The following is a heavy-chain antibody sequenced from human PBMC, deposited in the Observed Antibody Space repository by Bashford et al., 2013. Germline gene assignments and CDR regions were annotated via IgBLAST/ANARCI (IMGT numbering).Heavy chain of an antibody. V-gene: IGHV1-69*13. CDR1: GGTFSSYA. Sequence: SVKVSCKASGGTFSSYAISWVRQAPGQGLEWMGGIIPIFGTANYAQKFQGRVTITADESTSTAYMELSSLRSEDTAVYYCARGYCSSTSRKQEGKRGYYYYYYYYMDVWGKGTTVTVSS. J-gene: IGHJ6*03. D-gene: IGHD2-2*01. CDR2: IIPIFGTA. CDR3: ARGYCSSTSRKQEGKRGYYYYYYYYMDV.